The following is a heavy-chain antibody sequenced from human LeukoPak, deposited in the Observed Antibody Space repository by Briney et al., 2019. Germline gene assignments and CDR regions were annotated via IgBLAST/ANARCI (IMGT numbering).Heavy chain of an antibody. CDR3: ATMTTVVTGDY. CDR1: GFTFSSYA. J-gene: IGHJ4*02. V-gene: IGHV3-30-3*01. D-gene: IGHD4-23*01. Sequence: GGSLRLSCAASGFTFSSYAMHWDRQAPGKGLEWVAVISYDGSNKYYADSVKGRFTISRDNSKNTLYLQMNSLRAEDTAVYYCATMTTVVTGDYWGQGTLVTVSS. CDR2: ISYDGSNK.